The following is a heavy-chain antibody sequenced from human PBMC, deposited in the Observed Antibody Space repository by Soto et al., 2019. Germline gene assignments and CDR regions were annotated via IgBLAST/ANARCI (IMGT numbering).Heavy chain of an antibody. CDR1: GFTLSSYW. CDR2: ISSDGSNT. J-gene: IGHJ5*02. D-gene: IGHD4-17*01. V-gene: IGHV3-74*01. CDR3: ARVAGVNGDYVNWFDP. Sequence: EVQLVESGGGLVQPGGSLRLSCAASGFTLSSYWMHWVRQAPGKGLVWVSRISSDGSNTPYADSVKGRFTISRDNARNTLYLQMNSLRAEDTAVYYCARVAGVNGDYVNWFDPWGQGTLVTVSS.